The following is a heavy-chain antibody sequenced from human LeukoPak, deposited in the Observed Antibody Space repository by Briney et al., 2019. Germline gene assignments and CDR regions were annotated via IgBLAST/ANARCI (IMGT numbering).Heavy chain of an antibody. Sequence: SETLSLTCTVSGGSISSGSYYWSWIRQPAGKGLEWIGRIYTSGSTNYNPSLKSRVTISVDTSKNQFSLKLSSVTAADTAVYYCASARFLEWLPPYYYYYYMDVWGKGTTVTVSS. CDR1: GGSISSGSYY. J-gene: IGHJ6*03. D-gene: IGHD3-3*01. CDR2: IYTSGST. V-gene: IGHV4-61*02. CDR3: ASARFLEWLPPYYYYYYMDV.